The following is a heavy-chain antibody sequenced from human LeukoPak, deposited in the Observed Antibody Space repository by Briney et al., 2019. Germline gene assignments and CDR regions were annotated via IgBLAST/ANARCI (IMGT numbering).Heavy chain of an antibody. CDR1: GYTFTTYY. V-gene: IGHV1-46*01. Sequence: GASVKVSCKASGYTFTTYYMHWVRQAPGQGLGWMGIINTSGGSTSYAQKFQGRVTITTDESTSTAYMELSSLRSEDTAVYYCARGVRSWYYYYMDVWGKGTTVTVSS. D-gene: IGHD6-13*01. CDR3: ARGVRSWYYYYMDV. CDR2: INTSGGST. J-gene: IGHJ6*03.